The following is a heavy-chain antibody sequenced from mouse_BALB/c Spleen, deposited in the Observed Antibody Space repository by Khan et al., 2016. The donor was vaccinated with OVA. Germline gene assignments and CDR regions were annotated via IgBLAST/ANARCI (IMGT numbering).Heavy chain of an antibody. CDR1: GSTFSTDA. CDR2: SSSDGDYN. CDR3: ARSPYGNFAY. Sequence: EVQLVESGGGLVKPGGSLKLSCAASGSTFSTDAMSWVRQTPEKRREGGATSSSDGDYNYYPDNVTGRVPNSRENAKTTLCLHMTSLRSEDTAMYYCARSPYGNFAYWGQGTLVTVSA. J-gene: IGHJ3*01. D-gene: IGHD2-1*01. V-gene: IGHV5-9-3*01.